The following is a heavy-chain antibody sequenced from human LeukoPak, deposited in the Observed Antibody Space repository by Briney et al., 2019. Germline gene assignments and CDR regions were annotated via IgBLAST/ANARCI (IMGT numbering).Heavy chain of an antibody. V-gene: IGHV3-23*01. CDR2: VSGSGAHT. J-gene: IGHJ6*03. CDR3: ARDCDRLIRKIGRVSLYYYCYSMDV. CDR1: GFTFSSYA. D-gene: IGHD2-21*01. Sequence: GGSLRLSCAASGFTFSSYAMTWVRQAPGKGLQWVSAVSGSGAHTYYADSVKGRFTISRDNAKNSLYLQMNSLRAEDTAVYYCARDCDRLIRKIGRVSLYYYCYSMDVWGKGTTVSVSS.